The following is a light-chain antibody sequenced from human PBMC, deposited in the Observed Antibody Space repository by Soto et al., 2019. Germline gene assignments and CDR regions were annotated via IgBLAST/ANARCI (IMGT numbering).Light chain of an antibody. CDR1: QSVSSSY. J-gene: IGKJ1*01. V-gene: IGKV3-20*01. CDR2: GAS. Sequence: EIVRTQSPGTLSVSPGERVTLSCRASQSVSSSYLAWYQQKPGQAPRLLIYGASSRATGIPDRFSGSGSGTDFTLTINRLEPEDFAVYYCQQYGSSPPRTFGQGTKVDI. CDR3: QQYGSSPPRT.